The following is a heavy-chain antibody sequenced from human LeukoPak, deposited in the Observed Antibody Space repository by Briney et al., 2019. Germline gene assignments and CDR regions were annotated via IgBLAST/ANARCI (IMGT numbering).Heavy chain of an antibody. D-gene: IGHD5-18*01. CDR3: AKGRIQLWLQGPPDY. CDR2: INPNSGGT. CDR1: GYTFTGYY. Sequence: ASVKVSCKASGYTFTGYYMHWVRQAPGQGLEWMGWINPNSGGTNYAQKFQGRVTMTRDTSISTAYMELSRLRSDDTAVYYCAKGRIQLWLQGPPDYWGQGTLVTVSS. V-gene: IGHV1-2*02. J-gene: IGHJ4*02.